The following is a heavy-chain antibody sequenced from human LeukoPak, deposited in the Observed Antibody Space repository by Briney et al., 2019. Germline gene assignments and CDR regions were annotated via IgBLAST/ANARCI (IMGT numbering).Heavy chain of an antibody. V-gene: IGHV3-49*03. CDR3: TTTAYGDNIEY. D-gene: IGHD4-17*01. CDR2: IRSKAYGGTT. CDR1: GFTFGDYA. J-gene: IGHJ4*02. Sequence: PGRSLRLSCTASGFTFGDYAMSWFRQAPGKGLEWVGFIRSKAYGGTTEYAASVKGRFTISRDDSKSIAYLQMNSLKTEDTAVYYCTTTAYGDNIEYWGQGTLVTVSS.